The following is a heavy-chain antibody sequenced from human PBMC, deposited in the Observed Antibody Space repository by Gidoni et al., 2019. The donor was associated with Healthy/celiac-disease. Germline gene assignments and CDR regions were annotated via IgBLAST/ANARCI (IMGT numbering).Heavy chain of an antibody. CDR2: ISGSGGST. Sequence: EVQLLESGGGLVQPGGSLRLSCAASGFPFSSYAMSWVRQAPGKGLEWVSAISGSGGSTYYADSVKGRFTISRDNSKNTLYLQMNSLRAEDTAVYYCAKSNHGDYYYYGMDVWGQGTTVTVSS. V-gene: IGHV3-23*01. CDR3: AKSNHGDYYYYGMDV. CDR1: GFPFSSYA. D-gene: IGHD4-17*01. J-gene: IGHJ6*02.